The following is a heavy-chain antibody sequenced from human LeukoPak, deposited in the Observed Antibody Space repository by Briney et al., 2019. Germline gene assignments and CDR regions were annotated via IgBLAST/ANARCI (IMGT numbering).Heavy chain of an antibody. J-gene: IGHJ4*02. CDR2: ISYDGSNK. Sequence: PGGSLRLSCAASGVTFRSYAMHWVRQAPGKGLEWVAVISYDGSNKYYADSVKGRFTISRDNSKNTLYLQMNSLRAEDTAVYYCARGEAPRSTFDYWGQGTLVTVSS. D-gene: IGHD1-14*01. CDR1: GVTFRSYA. V-gene: IGHV3-30-3*01. CDR3: ARGEAPRSTFDY.